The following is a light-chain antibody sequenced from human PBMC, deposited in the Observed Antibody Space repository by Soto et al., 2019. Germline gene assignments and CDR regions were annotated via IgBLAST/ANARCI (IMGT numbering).Light chain of an antibody. V-gene: IGLV1-40*01. CDR3: QSYDSSLNGFWV. Sequence: QSVLAQPPSVSGAPEQRVTISCTGSSSNIGADYDVHWYQRLPGTAPKLLIYGDYIRPSGVPDRFTGSKSGTSASLAITGLQVEDEADYYCQSYDSSLNGFWVFGGGTKLTVL. CDR2: GDY. CDR1: SSNIGADYD. J-gene: IGLJ3*02.